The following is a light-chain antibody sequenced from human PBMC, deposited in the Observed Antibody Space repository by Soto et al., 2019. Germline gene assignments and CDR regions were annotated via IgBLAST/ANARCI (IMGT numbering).Light chain of an antibody. V-gene: IGLV2-14*01. J-gene: IGLJ3*02. CDR2: EVS. Sequence: QSALTQPASVSGSPGQSITISCTGTSSDVGAYDYVSWYQQHPGKAPKFMLYEVSNRPSGLSDRFSGSKSGNTASLTISGLQAEDGADYYCSSFTTSKTWVFGGGTQLPVL. CDR1: SSDVGAYDY. CDR3: SSFTTSKTWV.